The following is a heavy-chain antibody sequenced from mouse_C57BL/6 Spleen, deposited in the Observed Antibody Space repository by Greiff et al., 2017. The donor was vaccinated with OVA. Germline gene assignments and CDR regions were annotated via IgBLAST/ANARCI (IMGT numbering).Heavy chain of an antibody. V-gene: IGHV1-82*01. J-gene: IGHJ4*01. CDR1: GYAFSSSW. Sequence: QVQLQQSGPELVKPGASVKISCKASGYAFSSSWMNWVKQRPGKGLEWIGRIYPGDGDTNYNGKFKGKATLTADKSSSTAYMQLSSLTSEDSAVYFCATGVATDAMDYWGQGTSVTVSS. CDR3: ATGVATDAMDY. D-gene: IGHD1-1*01. CDR2: IYPGDGDT.